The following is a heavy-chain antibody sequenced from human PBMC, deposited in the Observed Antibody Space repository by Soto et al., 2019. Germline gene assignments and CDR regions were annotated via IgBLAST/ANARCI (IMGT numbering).Heavy chain of an antibody. D-gene: IGHD6-13*01. Sequence: EVQLVESGGGLVKPGGSLRLSCAASGFTFSSYSMNWVRQAPGKGLEWVSSISSSSSYIYYADSVKGRFTISRDNAKNSLYLQMNSLRAEDTAVYYCARGPSDSGEQQLPRYYYCYGMDVWGQGTTVTVSS. CDR2: ISSSSSYI. CDR1: GFTFSSYS. J-gene: IGHJ6*02. V-gene: IGHV3-21*01. CDR3: ARGPSDSGEQQLPRYYYCYGMDV.